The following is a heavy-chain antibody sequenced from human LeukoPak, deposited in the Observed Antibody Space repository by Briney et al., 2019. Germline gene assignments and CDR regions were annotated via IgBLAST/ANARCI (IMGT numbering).Heavy chain of an antibody. CDR1: GGSFSGYY. J-gene: IGHJ6*03. CDR3: AREMGMYYYYYYMDV. CDR2: INHSGST. Sequence: PSETLSLTCAVYGGSFSGYYWSWIRQPPGKGLEWIGEINHSGSTNYNPSLKSRVTISADTSKNQFSLKLSSVTAADTAVYYCAREMGMYYYYYYMDVWGKGTTVTVSS. V-gene: IGHV4-34*01. D-gene: IGHD5-24*01.